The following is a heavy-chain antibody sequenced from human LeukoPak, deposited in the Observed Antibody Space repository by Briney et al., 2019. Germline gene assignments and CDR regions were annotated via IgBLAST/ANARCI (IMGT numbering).Heavy chain of an antibody. CDR2: ISGGGDST. D-gene: IGHD2-2*01. CDR1: GFTFSSYA. CDR3: ARGYCTSTNCNNWFDP. V-gene: IGHV3-23*01. J-gene: IGHJ5*02. Sequence: GGSLRLSCAASGFTFSSYAMSWVRQAPGKGLEWVSAISGGGDSTYYADSVKGRFTISRDNSKNTLYLQMNSLRAGDAAIYYCARGYCTSTNCNNWFDPWGQGALVTVSS.